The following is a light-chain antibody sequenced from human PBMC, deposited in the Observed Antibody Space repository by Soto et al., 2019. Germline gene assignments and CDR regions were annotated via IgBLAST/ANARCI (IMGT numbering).Light chain of an antibody. CDR1: QSVSSSY. V-gene: IGKV3-20*01. CDR3: QQYGSSPA. J-gene: IGKJ3*01. CDR2: GAS. Sequence: EIVLTPSPGTLSLSPGERATLSCRASQSVSSSYLAWYQQKPGQAPRLLIYGASSRATGIPDRFSGSGSGTDFTLTISRLEPEAFAVYYCQQYGSSPAFGPGTKVDIK.